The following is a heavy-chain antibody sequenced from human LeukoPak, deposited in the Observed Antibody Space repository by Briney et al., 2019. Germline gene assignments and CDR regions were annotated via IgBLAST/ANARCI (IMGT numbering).Heavy chain of an antibody. CDR1: GFTLSSHG. J-gene: IGHJ4*02. CDR2: IGDSGDST. CDR3: AKDVIAVAGRVY. D-gene: IGHD6-19*01. Sequence: GGSLRLSCAASGFTLSSHGMSWVRQAPGKGLDWVSAIGDSGDSTYYADSVKGRFTISRDNSKNTLYLQMNSLRAEDTAVYYCAKDVIAVAGRVYWGQGTLVTVSS. V-gene: IGHV3-23*01.